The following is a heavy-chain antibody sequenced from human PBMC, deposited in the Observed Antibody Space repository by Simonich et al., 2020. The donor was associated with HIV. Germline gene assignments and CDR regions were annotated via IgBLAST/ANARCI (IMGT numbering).Heavy chain of an antibody. CDR2: FNPKHGGT. CDR3: ARDRATIFGPVYGGAFDI. CDR1: GYTFTANP. V-gene: IGHV1-2*01. D-gene: IGHD3-3*01. J-gene: IGHJ3*02. Sequence: QVQLVQSGAEVKKPGASVKVSCKASGYTFTANPLHWVRKAPGQGREWMGRFNPKHGGTNHAKKFQGRFTRTRYMSISTAYMELGRLRSYDTAVYYCARDRATIFGPVYGGAFDIWGQGTMVTVSS.